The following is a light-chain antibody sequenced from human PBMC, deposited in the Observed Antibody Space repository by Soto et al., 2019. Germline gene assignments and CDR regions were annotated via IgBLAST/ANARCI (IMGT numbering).Light chain of an antibody. Sequence: EIVMTQSPATLSVSPGERATLSCRASQSVSGNLAWYQQKPGQAPRLIIYGASTRATGIPVRFSGSGSGTEFTLTISSLQSEDFAVYYCQQYNNWPPTFGQGTKVEIK. CDR1: QSVSGN. CDR3: QQYNNWPPT. J-gene: IGKJ1*01. V-gene: IGKV3D-15*01. CDR2: GAS.